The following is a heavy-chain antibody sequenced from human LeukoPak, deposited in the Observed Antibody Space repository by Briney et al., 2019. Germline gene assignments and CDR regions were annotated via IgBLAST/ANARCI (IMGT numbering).Heavy chain of an antibody. J-gene: IGHJ4*02. V-gene: IGHV3-30*03. CDR3: ATSDGSGSYYNGLPFDY. CDR2: ISYDGSNK. Sequence: GRSLRLSCAASGFTFSSCGMHWVRQAPGKGLEWVAVISYDGSNKYYADSVKGRFTISRDNSKNTLYLQMNSLRAEDTAVYYCATSDGSGSYYNGLPFDYWGQGTLVTVSS. CDR1: GFTFSSCG. D-gene: IGHD3-10*01.